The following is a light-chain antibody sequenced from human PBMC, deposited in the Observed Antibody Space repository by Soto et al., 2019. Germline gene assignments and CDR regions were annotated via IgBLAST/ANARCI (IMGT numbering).Light chain of an antibody. CDR3: QQYNSYLWT. J-gene: IGKJ1*01. CDR2: DAS. Sequence: IQMSQSPSTLSASEGDRVTITCRASQSISSWLAWYQQKPGKAPKLLIYDASSLESGVPSRFSGSGSGTEFTLTISSLQPDDFATYYCQQYNSYLWTFGQGTKVDIK. V-gene: IGKV1-5*01. CDR1: QSISSW.